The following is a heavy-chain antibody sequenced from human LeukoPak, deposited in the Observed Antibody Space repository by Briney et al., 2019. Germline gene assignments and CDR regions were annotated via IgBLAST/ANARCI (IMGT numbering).Heavy chain of an antibody. CDR3: ARVFGTVTTYDY. V-gene: IGHV1-69*04. D-gene: IGHD4-17*01. J-gene: IGHJ4*02. Sequence: SVKVSCKASGGTFSSYAISWVRQAPGQGLEWMGRIIPILGIANYAQKFQGRVTMTRDTSTSTVYMELSSLRSEDTAVYYCARVFGTVTTYDYWGQGTLVTVSS. CDR1: GGTFSSYA. CDR2: IIPILGIA.